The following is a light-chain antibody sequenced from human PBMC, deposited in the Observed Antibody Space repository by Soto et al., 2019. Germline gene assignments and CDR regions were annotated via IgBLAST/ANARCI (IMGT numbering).Light chain of an antibody. CDR3: QQYGSSPRT. CDR2: GAS. CDR1: QSIFNQY. V-gene: IGKV3-20*01. J-gene: IGKJ1*01. Sequence: EIMLTQSPGTLSLSPGERATLSCRASQSIFNQYLAWYQQRPGQAPRLLIHGASTRATGIPERFSGSGSGTDFILSICSLDLDDFPVYYCQQYGSSPRTFGQGPKVELK.